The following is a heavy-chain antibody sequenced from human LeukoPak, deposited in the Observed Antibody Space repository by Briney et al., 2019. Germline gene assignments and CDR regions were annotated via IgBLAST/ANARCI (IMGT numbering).Heavy chain of an antibody. Sequence: GRSLRLSCTASGFTFGDYAMSWVRQAPGQGLEWVGFIRSKAYGGTTEYAASVIGRFTISRDDSKSIAYLQMNSLKTEDTAVYYCTRATTGDYYFDYWGQGTLVTVSS. D-gene: IGHD4-17*01. V-gene: IGHV3-49*04. CDR2: IRSKAYGGTT. CDR3: TRATTGDYYFDY. J-gene: IGHJ4*02. CDR1: GFTFGDYA.